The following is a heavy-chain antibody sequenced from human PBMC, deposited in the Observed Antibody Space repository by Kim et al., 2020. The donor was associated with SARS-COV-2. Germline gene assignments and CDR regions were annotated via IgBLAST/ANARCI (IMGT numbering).Heavy chain of an antibody. CDR3: ARRPTSTVINSKLDY. D-gene: IGHD3-22*01. Sequence: ASVKVSCKASGYTFTSYAMNWVRQAPGQGLEWMGWINTNTGNPTYAQGFQGRFIFTLDTSISTAYMQLSSLRSEDTAVYYCARRPTSTVINSKLDYWGQGTLVTVSS. V-gene: IGHV7-4-1*02. J-gene: IGHJ4*02. CDR1: GYTFTSYA. CDR2: INTNTGNP.